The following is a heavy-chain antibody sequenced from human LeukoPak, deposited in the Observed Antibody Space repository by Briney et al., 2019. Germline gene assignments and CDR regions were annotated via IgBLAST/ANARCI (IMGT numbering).Heavy chain of an antibody. CDR2: IIPIFGTA. J-gene: IGHJ3*02. Sequence: ASVKVSCKASGGTFSSYAISWVRQAPGQGLEWMGGIIPIFGTANYAQKFQGRVTITADESTSTAYMELSSLRSEDTAVYYCARVLPEGNDFWSGLTRNHDAFDIWGQGTMVTVSS. D-gene: IGHD3-3*01. CDR1: GGTFSSYA. V-gene: IGHV1-69*13. CDR3: ARVLPEGNDFWSGLTRNHDAFDI.